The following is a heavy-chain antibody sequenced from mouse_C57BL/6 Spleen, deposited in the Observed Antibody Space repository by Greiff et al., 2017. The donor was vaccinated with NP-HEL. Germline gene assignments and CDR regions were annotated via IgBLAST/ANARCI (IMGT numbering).Heavy chain of an antibody. CDR1: GYTFTSYW. CDR3: ARANDGWFAY. Sequence: VQLQQPGAELVRPGSSVKLSCKASGYTFTSYWMHWVKQRPIQGLEWIGNIDPSDSETPYNQKFKDKATLTVDKSSSTAYMQLSSLTSEDSAVYYCARANDGWFAYWGQGTLVTVSA. CDR2: IDPSDSET. J-gene: IGHJ3*01. D-gene: IGHD2-3*01. V-gene: IGHV1-52*01.